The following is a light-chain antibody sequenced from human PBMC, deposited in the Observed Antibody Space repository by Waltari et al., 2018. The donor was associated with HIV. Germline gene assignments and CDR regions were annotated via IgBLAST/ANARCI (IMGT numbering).Light chain of an antibody. CDR2: EVS. V-gene: IGLV2-14*01. Sequence: QSALTQPASVSGSPGQSITISCTGTSSDVGGYNYVSWYQQHPGKAPKLMIYEVSNRPSGVSNRFSCSKAGNTASLTISGLQAEEEADYYCSSYTSSSTLVFGGGTKLTVL. CDR1: SSDVGGYNY. J-gene: IGLJ2*01. CDR3: SSYTSSSTLV.